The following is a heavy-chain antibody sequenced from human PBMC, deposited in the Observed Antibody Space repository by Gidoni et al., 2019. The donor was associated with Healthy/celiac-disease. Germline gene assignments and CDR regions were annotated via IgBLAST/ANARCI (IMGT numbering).Heavy chain of an antibody. J-gene: IGHJ3*02. Sequence: EVQLVESGGGLVQPGGSLRLSCAASGFTFSSYDMHWVRQATGKGLEWVSAIGTAGDTYYPGSVKGRFTISRENAKNSLYLQMNSLRAGDTAVYYCARGHRGAPGAFDIWGQGTMVTVSS. CDR1: GFTFSSYD. D-gene: IGHD1-26*01. CDR3: ARGHRGAPGAFDI. V-gene: IGHV3-13*01. CDR2: IGTAGDT.